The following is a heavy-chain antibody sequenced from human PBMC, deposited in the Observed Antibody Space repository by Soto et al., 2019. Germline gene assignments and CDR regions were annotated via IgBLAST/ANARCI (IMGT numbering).Heavy chain of an antibody. J-gene: IGHJ4*02. D-gene: IGHD6-19*01. CDR2: INQDGGGT. CDR3: ARYFRGSGRYFFDY. CDR1: GFTFISSF. V-gene: IGHV3-7*03. Sequence: GRSLRLSCVASGFTFISSFMGWVRQAPGKGLEWVANINQDGGGTYYVDSVEGRFTISRDNAKDSLYLQMNSLRGEDTAVYYCARYFRGSGRYFFDYWGQGTLVTVSS.